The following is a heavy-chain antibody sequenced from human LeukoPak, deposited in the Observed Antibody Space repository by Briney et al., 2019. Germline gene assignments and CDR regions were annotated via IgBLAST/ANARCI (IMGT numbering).Heavy chain of an antibody. CDR1: GGSINSSYY. Sequence: SETLSLTCTVSGGSINSSYYWGWIRQPPGKGLQWIGTIYYSGSTYYNPSLKSRVTISIDTSKNQFSLKLSSVTAADTAVYYCARQDYDSSGYRGFDYWGQGTLVTVSS. CDR2: IYYSGST. CDR3: ARQDYDSSGYRGFDY. D-gene: IGHD3-22*01. J-gene: IGHJ4*02. V-gene: IGHV4-39*01.